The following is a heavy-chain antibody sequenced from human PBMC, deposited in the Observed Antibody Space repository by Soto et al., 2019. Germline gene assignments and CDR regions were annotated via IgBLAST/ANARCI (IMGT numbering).Heavy chain of an antibody. J-gene: IGHJ4*02. CDR1: RFTFSNYG. CDR2: ISYDGSSK. CDR3: VKGGYHYFDY. V-gene: IGHV3-30*18. D-gene: IGHD5-12*01. Sequence: QVQLVESGGGVVQPGRSLRLSCAASRFTFSNYGMNWVRQTPGKGLEWVAVISYDGSSKYYADSVKGRVTIYIDNSKNTLYLQMNSMIAEDTAVYYCVKGGYHYFDYWGQGTLVTVSS.